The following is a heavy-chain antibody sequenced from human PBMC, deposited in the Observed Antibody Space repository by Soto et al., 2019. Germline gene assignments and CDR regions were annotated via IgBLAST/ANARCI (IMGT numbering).Heavy chain of an antibody. Sequence: PGGSLRLSCAASGFTFSDYYMSWIRQAPGKGLEWVSYISSSGSTIYYADSVKGRFTISRDNAKNLLYLQMNSLRAEDTAVYYCARDRYYYDSSGYYYDYWGQGTLVTVSS. CDR3: ARDRYYYDSSGYYYDY. J-gene: IGHJ4*02. CDR1: GFTFSDYY. V-gene: IGHV3-11*01. D-gene: IGHD3-22*01. CDR2: ISSSGSTI.